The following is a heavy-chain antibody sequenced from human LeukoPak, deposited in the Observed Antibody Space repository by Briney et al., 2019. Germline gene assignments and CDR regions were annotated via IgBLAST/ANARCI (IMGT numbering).Heavy chain of an antibody. D-gene: IGHD6-19*01. CDR3: ARLLAVAGTGEWFDP. CDR1: GGSFSGYY. Sequence: SETLSLTCAVYGGSFSGYYWSWIRQPPGKGLEWIGEINHSGSTNYNPSLKSRVTISVDTSKNQFSLKLSSVTAADTAVYYCARLLAVAGTGEWFDPWGQGTLDTVSS. CDR2: INHSGST. V-gene: IGHV4-34*01. J-gene: IGHJ5*02.